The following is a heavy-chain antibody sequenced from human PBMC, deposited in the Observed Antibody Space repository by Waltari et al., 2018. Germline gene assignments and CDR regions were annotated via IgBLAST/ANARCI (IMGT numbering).Heavy chain of an antibody. J-gene: IGHJ4*02. D-gene: IGHD2-15*01. CDR1: GFTFSSYG. Sequence: QVQLVESGGGVVQPGRSLRLSCAASGFTFSSYGMHWVRQAPGKGLEWVAVIWYDGSNKNYADSGKGRFTISRDNSKNTLYLQMNSLRAEDTAMYYCAKGYCSGGSCDFDYWGQGTLVTVSS. CDR3: AKGYCSGGSCDFDY. V-gene: IGHV3-30*18. CDR2: IWYDGSNK.